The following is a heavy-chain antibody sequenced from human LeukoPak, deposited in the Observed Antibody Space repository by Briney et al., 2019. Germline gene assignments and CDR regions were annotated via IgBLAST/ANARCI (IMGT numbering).Heavy chain of an antibody. CDR3: ARDRYCSSTSCYGRVYFQH. CDR2: INPNSGGT. Sequence: ASVKVSCKASGYTFTGYYMHWVRQAPGQGLEWMGWINPNSGGTNYAQKFQGRVTMTRDTSISTAYMELSRLRSDDTAVYYCARDRYCSSTSCYGRVYFQHWGQGTLVTVSS. CDR1: GYTFTGYY. J-gene: IGHJ1*01. V-gene: IGHV1-2*02. D-gene: IGHD2-2*01.